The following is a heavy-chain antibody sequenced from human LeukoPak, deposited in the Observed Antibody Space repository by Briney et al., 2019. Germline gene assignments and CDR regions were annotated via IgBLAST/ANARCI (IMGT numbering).Heavy chain of an antibody. V-gene: IGHV3-66*01. CDR2: VYSGGDT. J-gene: IGHJ5*02. CDR1: GFTVTNYY. Sequence: GGSLRLSCAASGFTVTNYYMSWVRKAPGKGLEWVSVVYSGGDTYHADSVKGRFTLSRDNSKNTLYLQMNSLRVEDTAVYCCTRDPDAWGQGTLVTVSS. CDR3: TRDPDA.